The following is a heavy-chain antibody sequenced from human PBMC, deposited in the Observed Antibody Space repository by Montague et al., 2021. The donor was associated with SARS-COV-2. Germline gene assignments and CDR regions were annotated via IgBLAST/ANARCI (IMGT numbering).Heavy chain of an antibody. CDR3: ASSYYYGSGTYVYNYYMDV. J-gene: IGHJ6*03. Sequence: SETLYLTCTVSGGSVSSSPYYWGWIRQPPGRGLEWVGSISYSGRTXFXXXXKXRLTISVDSSENQFSLRLSSVTAADTAVYYCASSYYYGSGTYVYNYYMDVWGKGTTVTVSS. CDR1: GGSVSSSPYY. D-gene: IGHD3-10*01. V-gene: IGHV4-39*01. CDR2: ISYSGRT.